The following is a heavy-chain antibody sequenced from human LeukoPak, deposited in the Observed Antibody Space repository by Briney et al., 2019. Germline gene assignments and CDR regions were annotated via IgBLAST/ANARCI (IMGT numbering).Heavy chain of an antibody. CDR1: GGSFSGYY. Sequence: PSETLSLTCAVYGGSFSGYYWSWIRQPPGKGLEWIGEINHSGSTNYNPSLKSRVTISVDTSENQFSLKLSSVTAADTAVYYCAGGNHIVVVPAASHGMDVWGQGTTVTVSS. V-gene: IGHV4-34*01. CDR3: AGGNHIVVVPAASHGMDV. CDR2: INHSGST. D-gene: IGHD2-2*01. J-gene: IGHJ6*02.